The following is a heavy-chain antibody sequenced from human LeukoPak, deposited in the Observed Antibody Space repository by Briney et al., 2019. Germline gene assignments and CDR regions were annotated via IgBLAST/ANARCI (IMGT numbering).Heavy chain of an antibody. CDR1: GFTFSSYA. CDR3: AKDSRYSSSSSFYYGTDV. V-gene: IGHV3-23*01. CDR2: ISGSGGST. Sequence: GGSLRLSCAASGFTFSSYAMSWVRLAPGKGLEWVSGISGSGGSTYYADSVKGRFTISRDNSKNTLNLQMNSLRAEDTAVYYCAKDSRYSSSSSFYYGTDVWGQGTTVTVSS. J-gene: IGHJ6*02. D-gene: IGHD6-6*01.